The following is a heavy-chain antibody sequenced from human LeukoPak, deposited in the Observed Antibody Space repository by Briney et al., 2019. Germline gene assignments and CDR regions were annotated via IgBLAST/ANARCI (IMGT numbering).Heavy chain of an antibody. CDR1: GFTFSSYA. CDR2: ISGSGGST. D-gene: IGHD2-2*01. J-gene: IGHJ4*02. Sequence: GGSLRLSCAASGFTFSSYAMSWVRQAPGKGLVWVSAISGSGGSTYYADSVKGRFTISRDNSKNTLYLQMNSLRAEDTAVYYCASHIVVVPAAIDYWGQGTLVTVSS. V-gene: IGHV3-23*01. CDR3: ASHIVVVPAAIDY.